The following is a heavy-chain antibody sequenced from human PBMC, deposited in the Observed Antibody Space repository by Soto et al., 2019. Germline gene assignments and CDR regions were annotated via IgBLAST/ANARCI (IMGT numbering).Heavy chain of an antibody. CDR3: ARDETVLGFDY. J-gene: IGHJ4*02. D-gene: IGHD2-15*01. V-gene: IGHV4-4*07. Sequence: PPETLSLTCTASGGSITNYYRAWIRQPAGKGLEWIGRIYTSGSTNYNPSLKSRVTMSVDTSKNQFSLKLSSVTAADTAVYYCARDETVLGFDYWGQGTLVTVSS. CDR2: IYTSGST. CDR1: GGSITNYY.